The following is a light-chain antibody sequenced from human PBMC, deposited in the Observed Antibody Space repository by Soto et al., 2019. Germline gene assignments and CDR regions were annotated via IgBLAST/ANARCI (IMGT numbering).Light chain of an antibody. V-gene: IGLV2-23*02. CDR3: CSYAGVTILVV. Sequence: QLVLTQPASVSGSPGQSITISCTGTSSDVGSYNLVSWYQQYPGKAPKLMIYEVSKRPSGVSNRFSGSKSGSTASLTISGLQAEDEADYYCCSYAGVTILVVFGGGTKVTVL. CDR1: SSDVGSYNL. J-gene: IGLJ2*01. CDR2: EVS.